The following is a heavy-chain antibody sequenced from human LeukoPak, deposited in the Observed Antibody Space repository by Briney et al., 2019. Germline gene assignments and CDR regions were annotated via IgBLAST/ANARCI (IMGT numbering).Heavy chain of an antibody. CDR3: AIEMATIRDDAFDI. J-gene: IGHJ3*02. CDR2: IIPIFGTA. V-gene: IGHV1-69*05. CDR1: GGTFSVYA. Sequence: SVTVSCTASGGTFSVYAISWVRQAPGQGLGWMGGIIPIFGTANYAQKFQGRVTITTDESTSTAYMELSSLRSEDTAVYFCAIEMATIRDDAFDIWGQGTMGTVSS. D-gene: IGHD5-24*01.